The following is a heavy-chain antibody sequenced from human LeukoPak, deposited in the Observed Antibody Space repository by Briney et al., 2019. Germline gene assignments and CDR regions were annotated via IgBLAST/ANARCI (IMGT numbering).Heavy chain of an antibody. J-gene: IGHJ4*02. V-gene: IGHV3-23*01. CDR2: LYGGGDVT. CDR1: GFTFSNFA. CDR3: AKACGPAATHPEY. D-gene: IGHD6-25*01. Sequence: GGSLRLSCAASGFTFSNFAMTWVRQAPGKGLEWVSGLYGGGDVTYYADSVKGRFTISRDDAKNTLYLQMNSLRAEDTAVYYCAKACGPAATHPEYWGQGTLVTVSS.